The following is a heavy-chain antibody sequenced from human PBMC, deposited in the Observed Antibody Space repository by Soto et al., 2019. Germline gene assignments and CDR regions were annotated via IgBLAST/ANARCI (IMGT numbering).Heavy chain of an antibody. Sequence: EVQLVESGGGLVQPGGSLRLSCAASGFTFSSYDMHWVRQATGKGLEWVSAIGTAGDTYYPGSVKGRFTISRENAKNSLYLQMNSLRAGDTAVYYCARVKTVGGYSYGMDVWGQGTTVTVSS. CDR1: GFTFSSYD. CDR2: IGTAGDT. CDR3: ARVKTVGGYSYGMDV. V-gene: IGHV3-13*01. D-gene: IGHD3-10*01. J-gene: IGHJ6*02.